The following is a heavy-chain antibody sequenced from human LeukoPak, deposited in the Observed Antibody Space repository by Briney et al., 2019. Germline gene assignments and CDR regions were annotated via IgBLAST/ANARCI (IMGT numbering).Heavy chain of an antibody. CDR1: GGTFSSYA. J-gene: IGHJ5*02. D-gene: IGHD3-22*01. CDR2: IIPIFGTA. V-gene: IGHV1-69*13. CDR3: ARVPIRRHYESTGYYYEDP. Sequence: ASVKVSCKASGGTFSSYAISWVRQAPGQGLEWMGGIIPIFGTANYAQKFQGRVTITADESTSTAYMELSSLRSEDTAVYYCARVPIRRHYESTGYYYEDPWGQGTLVTVSS.